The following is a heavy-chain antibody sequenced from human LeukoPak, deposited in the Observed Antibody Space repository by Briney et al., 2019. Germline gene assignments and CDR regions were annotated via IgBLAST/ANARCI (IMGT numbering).Heavy chain of an antibody. J-gene: IGHJ4*02. CDR2: ISYDGSNK. CDR3: ARGMRGPYLNFDY. V-gene: IGHV3-30-3*01. CDR1: GFTFSSYA. D-gene: IGHD6-25*01. Sequence: GSLRLSCAASGFTFSSYAMHWVRQAPGKGLEWVAVISYDGSNKYYADSVKGRFTISRDNSKNTLYLRMNSLRAEDTAVYYCARGMRGPYLNFDYWGQGTLVTVSS.